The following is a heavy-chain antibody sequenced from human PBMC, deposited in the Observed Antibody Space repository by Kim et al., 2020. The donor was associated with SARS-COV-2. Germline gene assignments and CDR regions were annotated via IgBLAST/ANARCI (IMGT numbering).Heavy chain of an antibody. D-gene: IGHD3-10*01. V-gene: IGHV4-39*01. CDR1: GGSISSSSYY. J-gene: IGHJ3*02. Sequence: SETLSLTCTVSGGSISSSSYYWGWIRQPPGKGLEWIGSIYYSGSTYYNPSLKSRVTISVDTSKNQFSLKLSSVTAADTAVYYCAAPGRYYYGSGDAFDIWGQGTMVTVSS. CDR2: IYYSGST. CDR3: AAPGRYYYGSGDAFDI.